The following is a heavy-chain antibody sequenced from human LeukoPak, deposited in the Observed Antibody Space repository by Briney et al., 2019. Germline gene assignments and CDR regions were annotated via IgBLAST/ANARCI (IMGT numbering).Heavy chain of an antibody. Sequence: GGSLRLSCAASGFTFSDYYMSWIRQAPGKGLEWVSYISSSGSTIYYADSVKGRFTISRDNAKNSLYLQMNSLRAEDTAVYYCARGYDSWSGYLAPAAFDIWGQGTMVTVSS. CDR3: ARGYDSWSGYLAPAAFDI. CDR2: ISSSGSTI. V-gene: IGHV3-11*04. D-gene: IGHD3-3*01. J-gene: IGHJ3*02. CDR1: GFTFSDYY.